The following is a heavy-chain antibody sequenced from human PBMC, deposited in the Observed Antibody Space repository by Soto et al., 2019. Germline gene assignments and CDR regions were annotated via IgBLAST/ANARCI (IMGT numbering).Heavy chain of an antibody. CDR2: ISSSSSTI. CDR3: ARDGKTPSRAYYYYYYMDV. V-gene: IGHV3-48*01. CDR1: GFTFSSYS. D-gene: IGHD1-26*01. J-gene: IGHJ6*03. Sequence: EVQLVESGGGLVQPGGSLRLSCAASGFTFSSYSMNWVRQAPGKGLEWVSYISSSSSTIYYADSVKGRFTISRDNAKKSLYLQMNTLRAEDTAVYYCARDGKTPSRAYYYYYYMDVWGKGTTVTVSS.